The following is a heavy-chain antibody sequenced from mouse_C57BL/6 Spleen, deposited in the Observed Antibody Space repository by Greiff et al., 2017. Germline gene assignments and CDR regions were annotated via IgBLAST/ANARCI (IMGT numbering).Heavy chain of an antibody. CDR3: ARRGRRDWYFDV. CDR1: GFTFSDYG. Sequence: EVKLVESGGGLVKPGGSLKLSCAASGFTFSDYGMHWVRQAPGKGLEWVAYISSGISTIYYADTVKGRFTISRDNAKDTLFLQMTSLRSEDTAIYYCARRGRRDWYFDVWGTGTTVTVSS. J-gene: IGHJ1*03. V-gene: IGHV5-17*01. CDR2: ISSGISTI.